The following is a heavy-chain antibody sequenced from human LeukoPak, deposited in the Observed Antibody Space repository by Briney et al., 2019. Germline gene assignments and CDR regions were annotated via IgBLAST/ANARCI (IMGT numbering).Heavy chain of an antibody. CDR3: ARVVVAAATTGWFDP. Sequence: GESLQISCKGSGYSFTSYWIGWVRQMPGKGLEWMGIIYPGDSDTRYSPSFQGQVTISADKSISTAYLQWSSLKASDTAMYYCARVVVAAATTGWFDPWGQGTLVTVSS. CDR1: GYSFTSYW. D-gene: IGHD2-15*01. V-gene: IGHV5-51*01. CDR2: IYPGDSDT. J-gene: IGHJ5*02.